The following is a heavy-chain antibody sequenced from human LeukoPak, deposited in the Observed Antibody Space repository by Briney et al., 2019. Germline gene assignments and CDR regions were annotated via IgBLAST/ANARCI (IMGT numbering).Heavy chain of an antibody. CDR3: ARGALKKRLFDY. CDR2: IYTSGST. V-gene: IGHV4-61*02. J-gene: IGHJ4*02. Sequence: KTTETLSLTCTVSGGSITNLNYYWTWIRQPAGKGLEWIGRIYTSGSTNYNPSLKSRVTISVDTSKNQFSLKLSSVTAADTAVYYCARGALKKRLFDYWGQGTLVTVSS. CDR1: GGSITNLNYY.